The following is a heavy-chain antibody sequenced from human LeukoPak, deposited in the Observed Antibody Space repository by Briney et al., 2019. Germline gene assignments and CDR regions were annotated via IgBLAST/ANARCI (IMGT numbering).Heavy chain of an antibody. CDR1: GFTFSSYG. D-gene: IGHD2-15*01. J-gene: IGHJ4*02. CDR2: ISSSSSTM. V-gene: IGHV3-48*01. CDR3: ARVDCSGGSCYSSLDY. Sequence: GRSLRLSCAASGFTFSSYGMHWVRQAPGKGLEWISYISSSSSTMYYADSVKGRFTIFRDNAKNSLFLQMDSLRVEDTAVYFCARVDCSGGSCYSSLDYWGQGTLITVSS.